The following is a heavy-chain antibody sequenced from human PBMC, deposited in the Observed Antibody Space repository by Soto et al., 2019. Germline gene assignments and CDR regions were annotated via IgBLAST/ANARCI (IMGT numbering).Heavy chain of an antibody. CDR3: AGGGAGSGPFTWELPDH. CDR1: GNTFTYRY. D-gene: IGHD1-26*01. V-gene: IGHV1-45*02. CDR2: ITPFSGDV. Sequence: HMQLVQSGAEVKKTGSSVTVSCKALGNTFTYRYLHWVRQAPGQALEWMGWITPFSGDVHYAQKFQGGVTITRDRCIHTAYKQMSSLRSEDTAMYFCAGGGAGSGPFTWELPDHWGQGTLVTVSS. J-gene: IGHJ4*02.